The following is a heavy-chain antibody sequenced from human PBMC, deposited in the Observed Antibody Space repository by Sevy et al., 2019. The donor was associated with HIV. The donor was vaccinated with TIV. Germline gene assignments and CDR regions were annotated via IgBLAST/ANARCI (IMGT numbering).Heavy chain of an antibody. CDR1: GFTFNVYG. D-gene: IGHD6-6*01. CDR3: AKDLTERYSTSSGDFDY. Sequence: GGSLRLSCAASGFTFNVYGMHWVRQAPGKGLQWVAFTRNDGSTKYYADSVKGRFTISRDNSKNTLYLQMNSLRVEDTAMYYCAKDLTERYSTSSGDFDYWGQGSLVTVSS. J-gene: IGHJ4*02. CDR2: TRNDGSTK. V-gene: IGHV3-30*02.